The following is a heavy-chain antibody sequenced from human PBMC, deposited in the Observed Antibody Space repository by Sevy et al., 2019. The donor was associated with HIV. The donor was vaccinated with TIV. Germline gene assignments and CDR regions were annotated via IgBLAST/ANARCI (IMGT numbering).Heavy chain of an antibody. D-gene: IGHD2-21*02. Sequence: GGSLRLSCAASGFIFDDYALHWVRQVPGRGLEWVAGITWYSGKIVYADSVRGRFTISRDNTKNSLHLQMNSLKADDTAFYYCAKARGAMAVVFCGADCYFDSWGRGTLVTVSS. CDR1: GFIFDDYA. J-gene: IGHJ4*02. CDR3: AKARGAMAVVFCGADCYFDS. V-gene: IGHV3-9*01. CDR2: ITWYSGKI.